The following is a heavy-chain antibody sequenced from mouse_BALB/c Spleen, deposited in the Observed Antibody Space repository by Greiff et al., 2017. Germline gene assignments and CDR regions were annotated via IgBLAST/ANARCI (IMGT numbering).Heavy chain of an antibody. J-gene: IGHJ2*01. Sequence: EVKLMESGGGLVKPGGSLKLSCAASGFTFSSYAMSWVRQTPEKRLEWVASISSGGSTYYPDSVKGRFTISRDNARNILYLQMSSLRSEDTAMYYCARGERGLYYFDYWGQGTTLTVSS. CDR2: ISSGGST. V-gene: IGHV5-6-5*01. CDR3: ARGERGLYYFDY. CDR1: GFTFSSYA.